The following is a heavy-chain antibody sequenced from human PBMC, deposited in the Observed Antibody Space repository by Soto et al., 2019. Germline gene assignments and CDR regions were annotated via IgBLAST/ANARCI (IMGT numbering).Heavy chain of an antibody. J-gene: IGHJ4*02. CDR2: IYYSGST. CDR1: GGSISSYY. V-gene: IGHV4-59*01. Sequence: QVQLQESGPGLVKPSETLSLTCTVSGGSISSYYWSWIRQPPGKGLEWIGYIYYSGSTNYNPSLKSRVTISVDRSKNQFSLKLISVTAADTAVYYCARRYGGNFDYWGQGTLVTVSS. D-gene: IGHD1-26*01. CDR3: ARRYGGNFDY.